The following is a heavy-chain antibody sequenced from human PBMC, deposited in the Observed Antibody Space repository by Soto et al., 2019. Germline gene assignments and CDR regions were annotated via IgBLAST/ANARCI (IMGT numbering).Heavy chain of an antibody. J-gene: IGHJ4*02. CDR2: INPNSGGT. CDR3: ARAPMVRGVIIPPQFDY. D-gene: IGHD3-10*01. CDR1: GYTFTGYY. Sequence: ASVKVSCKASGYTFTGYYMHWVRQAPGQGLEWMGWINPNSGGTNYAQKFQGWVTMTRDTSISTAYMELSRLRSDDTAVYYCARAPMVRGVIIPPQFDYRGQGTLVTVSS. V-gene: IGHV1-2*04.